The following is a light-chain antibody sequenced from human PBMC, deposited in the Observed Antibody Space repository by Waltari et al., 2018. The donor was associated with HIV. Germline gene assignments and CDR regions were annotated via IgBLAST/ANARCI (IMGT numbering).Light chain of an antibody. CDR2: GVS. CDR3: QQYSDSPPT. Sequence: SLGETAILSCRASQSISYNYLAWYQQKTGQAPRLLMYGVSTRATGIPDRFSGSGSGTDFTLTISKLEPEDFAVYYCQQYSDSPPTFGGGTKLEVK. CDR1: QSISYNY. J-gene: IGKJ4*01. V-gene: IGKV3-20*01.